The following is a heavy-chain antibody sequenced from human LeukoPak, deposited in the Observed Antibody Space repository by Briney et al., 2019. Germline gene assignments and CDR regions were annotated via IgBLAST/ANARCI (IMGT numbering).Heavy chain of an antibody. CDR3: AKALHYYDSKELDI. V-gene: IGHV3-9*01. CDR1: GFSFDDYG. D-gene: IGHD3-22*01. J-gene: IGHJ3*02. CDR2: VSWNSGSI. Sequence: GGSLRLSCAASGFSFDDYGIHWVRQAPGKGLEWVSGVSWNSGSIGYADSVKGRFTISRDNAKNSLYLQMNSLRAEDTAVYYCAKALHYYDSKELDIWGQGTMVTVSS.